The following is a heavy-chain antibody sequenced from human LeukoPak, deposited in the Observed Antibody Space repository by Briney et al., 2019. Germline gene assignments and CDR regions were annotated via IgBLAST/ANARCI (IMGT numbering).Heavy chain of an antibody. D-gene: IGHD2-15*01. CDR2: IYHSGST. V-gene: IGHV4-30-2*01. Sequence: PSETLSLTCAVSGGSISSGGYSWSWIRQPPGTGLEWIGYIYHSGSTYYNPSLKSRVTISVDRSKNQFSLKLSSVTAADTAVYYCARGAGLIVGPLEFDYWGQGTLVTVSS. J-gene: IGHJ4*02. CDR3: ARGAGLIVGPLEFDY. CDR1: GGSISSGGYS.